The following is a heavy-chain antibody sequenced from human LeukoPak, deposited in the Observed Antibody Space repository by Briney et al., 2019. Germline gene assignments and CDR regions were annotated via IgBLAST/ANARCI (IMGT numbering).Heavy chain of an antibody. CDR3: ARGDGYTSYYFDY. Sequence: GGSLRLSCTVSGFTVSSNSMSWVRQAPGKGLEWVSFIYSDNTHYSDSVKGRFTISRDNSKNTLYLQMNSLRAEDTAVYYCARGDGYTSYYFDYWGQGTLVTVSS. CDR2: IYSDNT. J-gene: IGHJ4*02. CDR1: GFTVSSNS. V-gene: IGHV3-53*01. D-gene: IGHD5-24*01.